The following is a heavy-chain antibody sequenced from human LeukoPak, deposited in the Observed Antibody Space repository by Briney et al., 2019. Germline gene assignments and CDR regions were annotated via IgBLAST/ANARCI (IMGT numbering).Heavy chain of an antibody. CDR2: INHSGST. D-gene: IGHD6-6*01. Sequence: PSETLSLTCTVSGDSISRSNYYWSWIRQPPGKGLEWIGEINHSGSTNYNPSLKSRVTISVDTSKNQFSLKLSSVTAADTAVYYCATRSMYSSSSYYYYYYYMDVWGKGTTVTVSS. V-gene: IGHV4-39*07. CDR1: GDSISRSNYY. J-gene: IGHJ6*03. CDR3: ATRSMYSSSSYYYYYYYMDV.